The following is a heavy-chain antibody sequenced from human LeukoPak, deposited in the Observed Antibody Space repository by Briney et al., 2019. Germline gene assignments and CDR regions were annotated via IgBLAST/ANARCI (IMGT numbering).Heavy chain of an antibody. CDR1: EFTFSSYS. J-gene: IGHJ4*02. V-gene: IGHV3-48*01. Sequence: GGSLRLSCAASEFTFSSYSMNWVRQAPGKGLEWVSYITNSGNSKSYADSVKGRFTISRDNTKNSLHLQMNGLRAEDTAVYYCARTRSSGYLTFDHWGQGILVTVSS. CDR3: ARTRSSGYLTFDH. D-gene: IGHD3-22*01. CDR2: ITNSGNSK.